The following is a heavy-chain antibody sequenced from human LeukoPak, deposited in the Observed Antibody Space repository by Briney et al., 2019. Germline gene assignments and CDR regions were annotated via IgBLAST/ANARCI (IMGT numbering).Heavy chain of an antibody. Sequence: ASVKLSCTASDYTFTSYGISWVRQAPGQGLEWMGWISSYNGNTNYAQKLQGRVTMTTDTSTSTAYMELRSLRSDDTAVYYCARSEADYDYVWGSYRPYYFDYWGQGTLVTVSS. CDR2: ISSYNGNT. CDR1: DYTFTSYG. V-gene: IGHV1-18*01. CDR3: ARSEADYDYVWGSYRPYYFDY. J-gene: IGHJ4*02. D-gene: IGHD3-16*02.